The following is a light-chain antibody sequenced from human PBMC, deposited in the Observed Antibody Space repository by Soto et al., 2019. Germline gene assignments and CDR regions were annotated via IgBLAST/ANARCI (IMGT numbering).Light chain of an antibody. V-gene: IGLV2-14*01. Sequence: ASVSGSPGQSITISCTGTSSDVGGYNYVSWYQQHPGKAPKLMIYEVSNRPSGVSNRFSGSKSGNTASLTISGLQAEDEADYYCSSYTSSSTLVFGTGTQ. J-gene: IGLJ1*01. CDR1: SSDVGGYNY. CDR3: SSYTSSSTLV. CDR2: EVS.